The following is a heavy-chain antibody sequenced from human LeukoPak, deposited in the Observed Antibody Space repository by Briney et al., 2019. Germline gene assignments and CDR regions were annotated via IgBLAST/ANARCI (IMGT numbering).Heavy chain of an antibody. CDR2: IYTSGST. J-gene: IGHJ5*02. CDR3: AKQPYGRDWFDP. Sequence: SQTLSLTCTVSGGSISSGSYYWSWIRQPAGKGLEWIGRIYTSGSTNYNPSLKSRVTILVDTAKNQFSLKLSSVTATDTAFYYCAKQPYGRDWFDPWGQGTLVTVSS. CDR1: GGSISSGSYY. V-gene: IGHV4-61*02. D-gene: IGHD1/OR15-1a*01.